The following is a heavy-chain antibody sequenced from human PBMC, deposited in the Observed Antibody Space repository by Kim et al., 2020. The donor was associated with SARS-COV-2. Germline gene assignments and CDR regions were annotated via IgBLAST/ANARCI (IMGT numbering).Heavy chain of an antibody. J-gene: IGHJ4*02. Sequence: QKFQGRVTITADESTSTAYMELSSLRSEDTAVYYCARGRQYQLLSAYFDYWGQGTLVTVSS. CDR3: ARGRQYQLLSAYFDY. V-gene: IGHV1-69*01. D-gene: IGHD2-2*01.